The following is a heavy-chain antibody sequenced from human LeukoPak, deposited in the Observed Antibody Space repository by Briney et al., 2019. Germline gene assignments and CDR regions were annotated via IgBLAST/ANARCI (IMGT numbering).Heavy chain of an antibody. CDR3: AKYLTRAFDY. J-gene: IGHJ4*02. CDR1: GFKFRKLW. Sequence: GETLSLTCTASGFKFRKLWMSWVLQAPRNGMEWVAHTNQDGSNDYYVDSVRGRFTISRDNAKNSLYLQMNSLRAEDTAVYYCAKYLTRAFDYWGQGTLVTVSS. D-gene: IGHD2/OR15-2a*01. CDR2: TNQDGSND. V-gene: IGHV3-7*01.